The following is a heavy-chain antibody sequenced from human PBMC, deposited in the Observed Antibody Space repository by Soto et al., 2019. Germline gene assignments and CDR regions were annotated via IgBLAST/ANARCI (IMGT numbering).Heavy chain of an antibody. D-gene: IGHD3-10*01. J-gene: IGHJ6*02. CDR3: ARIFRMAPPDYYYYGMDV. CDR2: IDWDDDK. Sequence: SGPTLVNPTQTLTLTCTFSGFSLSTSGMCVSWIRQPPGKALEWLALIDWDDDKYYSTSLKTRLTISKDTSKDQVVLTMTNMDPVDTATYYCARIFRMAPPDYYYYGMDVWGQGTTVTVSS. CDR1: GFSLSTSGMC. V-gene: IGHV2-70*01.